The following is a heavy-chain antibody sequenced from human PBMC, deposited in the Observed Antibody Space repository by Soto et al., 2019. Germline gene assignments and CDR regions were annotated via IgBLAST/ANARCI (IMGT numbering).Heavy chain of an antibody. V-gene: IGHV1-18*01. D-gene: IGHD5-18*01. J-gene: IGHJ3*02. Sequence: AAVKVSCKASGYTFTSYGISWVRQAPGQGLEWMGWISAYNGNTNYAQKLQGRVTMTTDTSTSTAYMELRSLRSDDTAVYYCARDQIPVDTAMVTGVAFDIWGQGTMVTVSS. CDR2: ISAYNGNT. CDR1: GYTFTSYG. CDR3: ARDQIPVDTAMVTGVAFDI.